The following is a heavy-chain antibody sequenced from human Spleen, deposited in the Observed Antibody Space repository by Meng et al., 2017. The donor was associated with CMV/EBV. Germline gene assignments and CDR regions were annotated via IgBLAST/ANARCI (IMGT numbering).Heavy chain of an antibody. CDR2: FDPEDGET. J-gene: IGHJ6*02. D-gene: IGHD5-18*01. V-gene: IGHV1-24*01. CDR3: ATVGYSHPAPYYYGMDV. CDR1: GYTFTNYG. Sequence: ASVKVSCKASGYTFTNYGISWVRQAPGKGLEWMGGFDPEDGETIYAQKFQGRVTMTEDTPTDTAYMELSSLRSEDTAVYYCATVGYSHPAPYYYGMDVWGQGTTVTVSS.